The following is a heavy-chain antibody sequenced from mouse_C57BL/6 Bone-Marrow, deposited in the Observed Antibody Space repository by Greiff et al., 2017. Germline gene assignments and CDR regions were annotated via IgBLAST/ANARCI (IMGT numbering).Heavy chain of an antibody. D-gene: IGHD1-1*01. Sequence: VQRVESGAELMKPGASVKLSCKASGYTFTGYWIEWVKQRPGHGLEWIGEILPGSGSTNYNEKFKGKATLTADTSSNTAYMQLSSLTTENSAIYYCAREGYYGGSYGDNFDYWGQGTTLTVSS. CDR3: AREGYYGGSYGDNFDY. CDR1: GYTFTGYW. CDR2: ILPGSGST. J-gene: IGHJ2*01. V-gene: IGHV1-9*01.